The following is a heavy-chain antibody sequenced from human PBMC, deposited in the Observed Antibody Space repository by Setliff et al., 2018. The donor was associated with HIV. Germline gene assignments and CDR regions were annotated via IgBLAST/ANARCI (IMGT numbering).Heavy chain of an antibody. CDR2: MYYGGST. J-gene: IGHJ4*02. V-gene: IGHV4-39*07. CDR1: GGSISSSSYY. Sequence: SETLSLTCTVSGGSISSSSYYWGWIRQSPGKGLEWIGSMYYGGSTFYNPSLKSRVTTSEDTSKNQVSLKLSSMTAADTAIYYCARGLYYDSKSLDYWGQGTLVTVSS. CDR3: ARGLYYDSKSLDY. D-gene: IGHD3-22*01.